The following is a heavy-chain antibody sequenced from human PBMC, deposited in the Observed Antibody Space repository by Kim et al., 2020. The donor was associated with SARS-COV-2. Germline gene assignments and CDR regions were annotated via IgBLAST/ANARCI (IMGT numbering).Heavy chain of an antibody. CDR1: GFTLSSYG. Sequence: GVSLRLSCVASGFTLSSYGMHWVRQAPGQGLEWLALIWFDGSKKFYADSVKGRFTISRDNSRNTLYLQINSLRVEDTAVYYCARDLSFSLYTPGYWGQGTLVTAST. V-gene: IGHV3-33*01. CDR3: ARDLSFSLYTPGY. J-gene: IGHJ4*02. CDR2: IWFDGSKK.